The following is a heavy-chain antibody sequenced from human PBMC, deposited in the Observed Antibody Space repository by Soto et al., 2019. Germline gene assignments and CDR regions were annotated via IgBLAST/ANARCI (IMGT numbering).Heavy chain of an antibody. J-gene: IGHJ6*02. V-gene: IGHV3-21*01. CDR3: ARDRGYDAHDYYYNAMDV. CDR1: GFTFRTYT. D-gene: IGHD3-10*01. Sequence: PGGSLRVSCISSGFTFRTYTMNWVRQAPGKGLEWVSGIRGFSPYTFYAESVKGRFTISRDNAKNSLDLQMDSLRAEDTAVYYCARDRGYDAHDYYYNAMDVWGHGTTVTVSS. CDR2: IRGFSPYT.